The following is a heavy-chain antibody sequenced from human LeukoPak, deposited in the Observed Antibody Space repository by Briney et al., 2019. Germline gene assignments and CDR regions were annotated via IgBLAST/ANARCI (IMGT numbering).Heavy chain of an antibody. Sequence: PGGSLRLFCAASGFSLRNYGMHWVRQAPGKGLESVAALLYDGNTKHYADSVKGRFTISRDISKNTFYLQMNSLTAEDTAVYYCARDHRPEIQYYYMDVWGKGTTVAVSS. CDR2: LLYDGNTK. CDR1: GFSLRNYG. CDR3: ARDHRPEIQYYYMDV. J-gene: IGHJ6*03. V-gene: IGHV3-33*01. D-gene: IGHD1-14*01.